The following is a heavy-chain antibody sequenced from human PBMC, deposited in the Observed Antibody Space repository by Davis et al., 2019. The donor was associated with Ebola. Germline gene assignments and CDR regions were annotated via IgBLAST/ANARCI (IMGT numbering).Heavy chain of an antibody. CDR1: GFTVSSNY. J-gene: IGHJ4*02. D-gene: IGHD6-19*01. Sequence: GESLKISCAASGFTVSSNYMSWVRQAPGKGLEWVSVIYSGGSTYYADSVKGRFTISRDNSKNTLYLQMSSLRAEDTAVYYCVKGEQWAPSRSQTQYYFDYWGQGTLVTVSS. CDR3: VKGEQWAPSRSQTQYYFDY. V-gene: IGHV3-66*01. CDR2: IYSGGST.